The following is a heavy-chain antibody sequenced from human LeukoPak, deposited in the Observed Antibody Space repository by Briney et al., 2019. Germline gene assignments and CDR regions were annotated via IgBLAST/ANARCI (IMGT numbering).Heavy chain of an antibody. CDR3: ARVDDFSPPYYFDY. CDR1: GGSISNYF. CDR2: IHYSGRT. V-gene: IGHV4-59*01. Sequence: SETLSLTCTISGGSISNYFWSWIRQPPGKGLECIGYIHYSGRTNYTPSLKSRLTISIDTSKNRFSLRLNSVTAADTAVYYCARVDDFSPPYYFDYWGQGTLVTVSS. D-gene: IGHD1-1*01. J-gene: IGHJ4*02.